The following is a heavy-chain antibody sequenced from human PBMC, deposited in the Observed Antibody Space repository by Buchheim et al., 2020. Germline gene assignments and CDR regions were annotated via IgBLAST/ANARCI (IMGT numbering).Heavy chain of an antibody. D-gene: IGHD3-3*01. J-gene: IGHJ2*01. CDR3: ARGAIFGVVIKPWYFDL. CDR1: GYTFTSYY. CDR2: INPSGGST. V-gene: IGHV1-46*03. Sequence: QVQLVQSGAEVKKPGASVKVSCKASGYTFTSYYMHWVRQAPGQGLEWMGIINPSGGSTSYAQKFQGRVTMTRATSTSTVYMELSSLRSEDTAVYYCARGAIFGVVIKPWYFDLWGRGTL.